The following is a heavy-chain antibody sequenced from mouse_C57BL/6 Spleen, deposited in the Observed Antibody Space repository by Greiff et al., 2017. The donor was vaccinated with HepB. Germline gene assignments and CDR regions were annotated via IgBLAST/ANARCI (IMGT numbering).Heavy chain of an antibody. D-gene: IGHD1-1*01. CDR2: INPNNGGT. CDR1: GYTFTDYN. J-gene: IGHJ4*01. Sequence: EVQLQQSGPELVKPGASVKMSCKASGYTFTDYNMHWVKQSHGKSLEWIGYINPNNGGTSYNQKFKGKSTLTVNKSSSTAYMELRSLTSEDSAVYDCARSSHYCSSRWAMDNWGQGTSVTVSS. V-gene: IGHV1-22*01. CDR3: ARSSHYCSSRWAMDN.